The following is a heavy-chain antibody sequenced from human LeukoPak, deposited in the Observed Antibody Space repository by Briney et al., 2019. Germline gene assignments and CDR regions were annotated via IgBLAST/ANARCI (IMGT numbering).Heavy chain of an antibody. Sequence: PSETLSLTCAVYGGSFSGYYWSWIRQPPGKGLEWIGEINHSGSTNYNPSLKSRVTISVDTPKNQFSLKLSSVTAADTAVYYCARAGGYCGRISCPYYFDYWGQGSLVAVSS. CDR3: ARAGGYCGRISCPYYFDY. D-gene: IGHD2-15*01. J-gene: IGHJ4*02. CDR1: GGSFSGYY. V-gene: IGHV4-34*01. CDR2: INHSGST.